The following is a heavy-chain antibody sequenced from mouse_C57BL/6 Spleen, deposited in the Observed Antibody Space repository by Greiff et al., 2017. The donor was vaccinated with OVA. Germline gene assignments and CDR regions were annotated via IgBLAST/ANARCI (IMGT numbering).Heavy chain of an antibody. CDR2: INPSTGGT. D-gene: IGHD1-1*01. CDR3: ARGDSGRYAMDY. Sequence: EVQLQQSGPELVKPGASVKISCKASGYSFTGYYMNWVKQSPEKSLEWIGEINPSTGGTTYNQKFKAKATLTVDKSSSTAYMQLKSLTSEDSAVYDCARGDSGRYAMDYWGQGTSVTVSS. CDR1: GYSFTGYY. J-gene: IGHJ4*01. V-gene: IGHV1-42*01.